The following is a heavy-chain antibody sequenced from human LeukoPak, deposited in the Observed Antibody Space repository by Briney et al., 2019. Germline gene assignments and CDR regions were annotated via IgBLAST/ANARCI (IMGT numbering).Heavy chain of an antibody. D-gene: IGHD3-16*01. J-gene: IGHJ4*02. Sequence: PGGSLRLSCTASGFILRGYGMHWVRQAPGKGLEWVAFVRFGGSGKYYADSVKGRFIISRDDSENTLYLQLNSLRVEGTGLYYCAKEGGVGGLDYWGQGTLVTVSA. V-gene: IGHV3-30*02. CDR2: VRFGGSGK. CDR1: GFILRGYG. CDR3: AKEGGVGGLDY.